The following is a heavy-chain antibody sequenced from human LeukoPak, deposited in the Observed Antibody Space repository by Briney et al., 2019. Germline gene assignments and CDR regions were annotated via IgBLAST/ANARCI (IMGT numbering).Heavy chain of an antibody. V-gene: IGHV4-59*01. J-gene: IGHJ4*02. CDR2: IYYSGST. CDR1: GGSISSYY. D-gene: IGHD3-22*01. Sequence: TSETLSLTCTVSGGSISSYYWSWIRQPPGKGLEWIGYIYYSGSTNYNPSLKSRVTISVDTSKNQFSLKLSSVTAADTAVYYCARGRDYYDSSGYYPTFDYWGQGTLVTVSS. CDR3: ARGRDYYDSSGYYPTFDY.